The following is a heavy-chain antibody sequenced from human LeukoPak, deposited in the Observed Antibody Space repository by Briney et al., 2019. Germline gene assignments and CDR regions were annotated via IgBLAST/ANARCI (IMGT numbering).Heavy chain of an antibody. Sequence: PSETLSLTCTVSGGSISSYYWGWIRQPPGKGLEWIGSIYYSGSTYYNPSLKSRVTTSVDTSKNQVSLKLSSVTAADTAVYYCARRGYYDSSGYPNWFDPWGQGTLVTVSS. CDR2: IYYSGST. V-gene: IGHV4-39*01. CDR1: GGSISSYY. D-gene: IGHD3-22*01. CDR3: ARRGYYDSSGYPNWFDP. J-gene: IGHJ5*02.